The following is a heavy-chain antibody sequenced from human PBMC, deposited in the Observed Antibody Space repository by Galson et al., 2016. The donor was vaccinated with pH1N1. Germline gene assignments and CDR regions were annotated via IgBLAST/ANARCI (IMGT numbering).Heavy chain of an antibody. D-gene: IGHD3-22*01. V-gene: IGHV1-2*06. CDR1: EYTFIGYY. CDR2: INPNNGDT. J-gene: IGHJ4*02. CDR3: ARVNTYDSSGYYPFDY. Sequence: SVKVSCKASEYTFIGYYIHWMRQAPGHGLAWMGRINPNNGDTHYAQNIQGRVTMTRDTSISTAYMELNSLRSDDTAVYYCARVNTYDSSGYYPFDYWGQGTQVTVSS.